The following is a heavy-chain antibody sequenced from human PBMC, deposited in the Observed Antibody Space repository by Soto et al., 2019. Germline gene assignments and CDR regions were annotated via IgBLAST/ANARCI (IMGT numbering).Heavy chain of an antibody. CDR3: ASGRYYDYIWGSYRPIFDY. CDR1: GFTFSSYG. Sequence: QVQLVESGGGVVQPGRSLRLSCAASGFTFSSYGMHWVRQAPGKGLEWVAVISYDGSNKYYADSVKGRFTISRDNSKNPLYLQMNSLRAEDTAVYYCASGRYYDYIWGSYRPIFDYWGQGTLVTVSS. J-gene: IGHJ4*02. CDR2: ISYDGSNK. D-gene: IGHD3-16*02. V-gene: IGHV3-30*03.